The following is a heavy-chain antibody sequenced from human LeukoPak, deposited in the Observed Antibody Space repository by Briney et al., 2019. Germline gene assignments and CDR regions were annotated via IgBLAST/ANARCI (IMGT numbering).Heavy chain of an antibody. CDR3: ARGEMATITVDY. CDR2: IYYSGST. CDR1: GGSISSYY. D-gene: IGHD5-24*01. Sequence: SETLSLTCTVSGGSISSYYWSWIRQPPGKGLEWIGYIYYSGSTNYNPSLKSRVTISVDTSKNQFSLKLSSVTAADTAVYYCARGEMATITVDYWGQGTLVTVSS. J-gene: IGHJ4*02. V-gene: IGHV4-59*01.